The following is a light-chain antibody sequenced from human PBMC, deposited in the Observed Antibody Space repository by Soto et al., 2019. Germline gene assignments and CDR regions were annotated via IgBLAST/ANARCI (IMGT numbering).Light chain of an antibody. J-gene: IGLJ2*01. CDR2: GNS. CDR1: SSNIGAGYD. V-gene: IGLV1-40*01. CDR3: PSYDISRDVV. Sequence: QSVLTQPPSVSGAPGQRVTISCTGSSSNIGAGYDVHWYQQLPGTAPKLLIYGNSNRPSGVPDRFSGSKSGTSASLAITGLQAEDEADYYCPSYDISRDVVFGGGTKVTVL.